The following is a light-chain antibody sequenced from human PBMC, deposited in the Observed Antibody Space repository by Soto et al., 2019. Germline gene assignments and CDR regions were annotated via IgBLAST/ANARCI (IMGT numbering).Light chain of an antibody. CDR2: LGS. Sequence: DIVMTQSPLSLPVTPGEPASISCRSSQSLLHSNGYNYLDWYLQKPGQSPQLLIYLGSNRASGGPDRFSGSGSGTDFTLKISRVEAEDVGVYYCMQALQARTFGQGTQLEIK. CDR3: MQALQART. V-gene: IGKV2-28*01. CDR1: QSLLHSNGYNY. J-gene: IGKJ2*01.